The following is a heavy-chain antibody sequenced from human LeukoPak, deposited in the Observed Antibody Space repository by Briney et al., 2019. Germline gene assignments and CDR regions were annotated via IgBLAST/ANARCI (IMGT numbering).Heavy chain of an antibody. CDR3: ARHADYYDSSGYHFDY. CDR1: GGSISSYY. V-gene: IGHV4-59*01. J-gene: IGHJ4*02. CDR2: NYYSGST. Sequence: SETLSLTCTVSGGSISSYYWSWIRQPPGKGLEWIGYNYYSGSTNYNPSLKSRVTISVDTSKNQFSLKLSSVTAADTAVYYCARHADYYDSSGYHFDYWGQGTLVTVSS. D-gene: IGHD3-22*01.